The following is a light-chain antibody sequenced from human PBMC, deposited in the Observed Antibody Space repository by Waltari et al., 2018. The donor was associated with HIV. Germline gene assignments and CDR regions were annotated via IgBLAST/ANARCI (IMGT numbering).Light chain of an antibody. CDR2: LGS. V-gene: IGKV2-28*01. Sequence: DIVMTQSQLSLLVTPREPASISCRSSQSLLHRNSFNYVYWYLQKPGQFPQLLIYLGSNRDSGVTDRFSGSGSGTDFTLKIRRVEAEDVGVYYCMQALQGVSFGGGTKVEIK. CDR1: QSLLHRNSFNY. CDR3: MQALQGVS. J-gene: IGKJ4*01.